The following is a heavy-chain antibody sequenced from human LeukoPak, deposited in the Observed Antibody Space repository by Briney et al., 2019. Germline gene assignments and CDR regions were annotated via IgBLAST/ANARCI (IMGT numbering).Heavy chain of an antibody. V-gene: IGHV3-11*04. D-gene: IGHD3-16*01. Sequence: PGGSLRLSCAASGFTFSDYYMSWIRQAPGKGLEWISYISSSGSTIYYADSVEGRFTISRDNAKNSLYLQMNSLRAEDTAVYYCARDDWGFDAFDIWGQGTMVTVSS. CDR3: ARDDWGFDAFDI. CDR2: ISSSGSTI. CDR1: GFTFSDYY. J-gene: IGHJ3*02.